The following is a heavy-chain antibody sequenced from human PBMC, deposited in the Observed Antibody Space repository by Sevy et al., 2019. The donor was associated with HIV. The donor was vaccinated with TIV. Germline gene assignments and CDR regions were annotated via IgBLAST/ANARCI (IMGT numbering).Heavy chain of an antibody. D-gene: IGHD3-9*01. CDR2: ITSSASTT. Sequence: GGSLILSCAASGFLFGTHAMSWVRQAPGKGLEWVSGITSSASTTYYADSVKGRFTISRDNSKNTLYLQMNNLRAEDTAVYYCTKDAGWPLWGQGTLVTVSS. V-gene: IGHV3-23*01. CDR3: TKDAGWPL. J-gene: IGHJ4*02. CDR1: GFLFGTHA.